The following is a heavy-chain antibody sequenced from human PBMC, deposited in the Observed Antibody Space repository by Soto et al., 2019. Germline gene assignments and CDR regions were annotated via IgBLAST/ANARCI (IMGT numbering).Heavy chain of an antibody. V-gene: IGHV3-23*01. Sequence: GGSLRLSCAASGFTFSSYAMSWVRQAPGKGLEWVSAISGSGGSTYYADSVKGRFTISRDNSKNTLYLQMNSLRAEDTAVYYCAKDKGGDYYDSSGYGYFDYWGQGTLVTVSS. J-gene: IGHJ4*02. CDR3: AKDKGGDYYDSSGYGYFDY. CDR2: ISGSGGST. CDR1: GFTFSSYA. D-gene: IGHD3-22*01.